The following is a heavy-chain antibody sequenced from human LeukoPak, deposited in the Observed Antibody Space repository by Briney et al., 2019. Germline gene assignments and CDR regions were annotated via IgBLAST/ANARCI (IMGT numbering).Heavy chain of an antibody. V-gene: IGHV3-48*03. CDR2: ISSSGSTI. CDR1: GFTFSSYE. CDR3: ARVEYGYGERIYY. J-gene: IGHJ4*02. Sequence: GGSLRLSCAASGFTFSSYEMNWVRQAPGKGLEWVSYISSSGSTIYYADSVKGRFTISRDNAKNSLYLQMNSLRAEDTAVYYCARVEYGYGERIYYWGPGTLVTVSS. D-gene: IGHD4-17*01.